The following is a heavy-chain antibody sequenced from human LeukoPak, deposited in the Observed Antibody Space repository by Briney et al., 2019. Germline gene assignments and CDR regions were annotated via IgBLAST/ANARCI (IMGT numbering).Heavy chain of an antibody. CDR3: ARHRPGERRFDP. D-gene: IGHD3-16*01. CDR2: IHYSGST. CDR1: GGPFSGYY. V-gene: IGHV4-59*08. Sequence: SETLSLTCAVYGGPFSGYYWSWIRQPPGKGLEWIGYIHYSGSTNYNPSLKSRVTISVDTSKNQFSLKLSSVTAADTAVYYCARHRPGERRFDPWGQGTLVTVSS. J-gene: IGHJ5*02.